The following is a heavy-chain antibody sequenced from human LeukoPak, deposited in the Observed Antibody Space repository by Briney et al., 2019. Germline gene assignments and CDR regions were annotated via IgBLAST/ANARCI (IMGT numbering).Heavy chain of an antibody. V-gene: IGHV3-7*03. CDR3: ASLDIVVVPAAFDY. Sequence: GGSLRLFCAASGFTFSSYWMSWVRQAPGKGLEWVANIKQDGSEKYYVDSVKGRFTISRDNAKNSLYLQMNSLRAEDTAVYYCASLDIVVVPAAFDYWGQGTLVTVSS. CDR1: GFTFSSYW. CDR2: IKQDGSEK. D-gene: IGHD2-2*03. J-gene: IGHJ4*02.